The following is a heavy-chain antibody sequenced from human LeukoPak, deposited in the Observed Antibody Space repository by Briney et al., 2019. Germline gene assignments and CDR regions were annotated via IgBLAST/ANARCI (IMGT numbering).Heavy chain of an antibody. V-gene: IGHV3-33*01. D-gene: IGHD6-13*01. J-gene: IGHJ4*02. CDR3: ARDRQAAGTYYFDY. CDR2: IWYDGSNK. CDR1: GFTFSSYG. Sequence: GGSLRLSCAASGFTFSSYGMHWVRQAPGKGLEWVAVIWYDGSNKYYADSVRGRFTISRDNAKNSLYLQMNSLRAEDTAVYYCARDRQAAGTYYFDYWGQGTLVTVSS.